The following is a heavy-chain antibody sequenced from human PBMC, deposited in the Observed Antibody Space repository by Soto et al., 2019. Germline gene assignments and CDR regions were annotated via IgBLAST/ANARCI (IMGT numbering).Heavy chain of an antibody. J-gene: IGHJ4*02. V-gene: IGHV4-30-2*01. D-gene: IGHD2-15*01. CDR3: TRGSEATLSLLYFDT. CDR1: GASMTTGGSS. CDR2: VYHRAST. Sequence: SETLSLTCAVSGASMTTGGSSWTWVRQPPGGGLEWIGHVYHRASTQYNPSLKGRVSISVDTSRSLFSLRLTSLTAADTAVYFCTRGSEATLSLLYFDTWGQGPPVTVSS.